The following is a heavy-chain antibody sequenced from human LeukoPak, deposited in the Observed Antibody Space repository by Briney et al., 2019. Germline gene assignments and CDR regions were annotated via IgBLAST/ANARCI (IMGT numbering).Heavy chain of an antibody. Sequence: GGSLRLSCAASGFTFSSYAMSWVRQAPGKGLEWVSAISGSGGSTYYADSVKGRFTISRDNSKSTLYLQMNSLRAEDTAVYYCARDSLASKNTYYYYYYGMDVWGQGTSVTVSS. D-gene: IGHD1-26*01. CDR3: ARDSLASKNTYYYYYYGMDV. V-gene: IGHV3-23*01. CDR1: GFTFSSYA. J-gene: IGHJ6*02. CDR2: ISGSGGST.